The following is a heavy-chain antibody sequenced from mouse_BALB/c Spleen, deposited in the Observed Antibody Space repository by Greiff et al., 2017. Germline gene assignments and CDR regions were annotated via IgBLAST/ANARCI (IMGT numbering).Heavy chain of an antibody. D-gene: IGHD2-2*01. CDR1: GFTFNTYA. CDR2: IRSKSNNYAT. V-gene: IGHV10-1*02. Sequence: EVKVVESGGGLVQPKGSLKLSCAASGFTFNTYAMNWVRQAPGKGLEWVARIRSKSNNYATYYADSVKDRFTISRDDSQSMLYLQMNNLKTEDTAMYYCVRHSGYDDGTFDYWGQGTTLTVSS. CDR3: VRHSGYDDGTFDY. J-gene: IGHJ2*01.